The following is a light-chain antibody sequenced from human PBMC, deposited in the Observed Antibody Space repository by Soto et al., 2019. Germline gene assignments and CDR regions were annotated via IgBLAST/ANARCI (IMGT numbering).Light chain of an antibody. CDR2: EVS. CDR3: SSYTSSTTWV. J-gene: IGLJ3*02. CDR1: SSDVGAYNY. V-gene: IGLV2-14*01. Sequence: QSALTQPASVSGSPGQSITISCTGTSSDVGAYNYVSWYQQHPGKAPKLMIYEVSYRPSGVSDRFSGSRSGNTASLTISGLQAEDESEYYCSSYTSSTTWVFGAGTKLTVL.